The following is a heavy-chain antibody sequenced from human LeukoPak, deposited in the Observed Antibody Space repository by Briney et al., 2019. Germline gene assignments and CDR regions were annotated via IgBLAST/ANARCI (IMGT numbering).Heavy chain of an antibody. Sequence: GGSLRLSCAASGFTFSSYAMSWVRQAPGKGLEWVSAISGSGGSTYYADSVKGRFTISRDNSKNTLYLQMNSLRAEDTAVYYCAKEYDYSNCVIYYYGMDVWGQGTTVTVSS. J-gene: IGHJ6*02. V-gene: IGHV3-23*01. D-gene: IGHD4-11*01. CDR1: GFTFSSYA. CDR2: ISGSGGST. CDR3: AKEYDYSNCVIYYYGMDV.